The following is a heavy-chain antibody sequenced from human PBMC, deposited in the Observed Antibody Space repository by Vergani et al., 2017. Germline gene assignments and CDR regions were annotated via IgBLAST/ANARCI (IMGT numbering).Heavy chain of an antibody. J-gene: IGHJ6*03. CDR1: GFTFNSYG. V-gene: IGHV3-30*02. Sequence: QVQLVESGGGVVQPGGSLRLSCAASGFTFNSYGMHWVRQAPGKGLEWVASIRSDESRRYYGDSMEGPFTISRDNSKNTLYLQMKSLRPEDTAVYYCARDVWDCSGISCFLRAGEFYYMDVWGQGTTVTVSS. CDR2: IRSDESRR. D-gene: IGHD3-16*01. CDR3: ARDVWDCSGISCFLRAGEFYYMDV.